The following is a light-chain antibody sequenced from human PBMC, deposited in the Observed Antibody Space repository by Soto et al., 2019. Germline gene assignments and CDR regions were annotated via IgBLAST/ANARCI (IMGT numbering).Light chain of an antibody. Sequence: VLTQSPATLSLSPGERATLSCRASLDVNSYLAWYQQKPGQAPRLLIYGASSRATGIPDRFSGSGSGTDFTPTISRLEPEDFAVYYCQQYGSSPPITFGQGTRLEIK. V-gene: IGKV3-20*01. CDR3: QQYGSSPPIT. CDR1: LDVNSY. J-gene: IGKJ5*01. CDR2: GAS.